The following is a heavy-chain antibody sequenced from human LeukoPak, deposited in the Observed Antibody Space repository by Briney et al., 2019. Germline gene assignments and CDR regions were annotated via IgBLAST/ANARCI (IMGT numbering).Heavy chain of an antibody. V-gene: IGHV5-51*01. CDR1: GSTFTSYW. CDR3: ARAIAAAGENWFDR. CDR2: IYPGDSDT. D-gene: IGHD6-13*01. Sequence: GESLKISCKGSGSTFTSYWIGWVRQLPGKGLEWMGIIYPGDSDTRYSPSFQGQVTISADKSISTAYLQWSSLKASDTAMYYCARAIAAAGENWFDRWGQGTLVTVSS. J-gene: IGHJ5*02.